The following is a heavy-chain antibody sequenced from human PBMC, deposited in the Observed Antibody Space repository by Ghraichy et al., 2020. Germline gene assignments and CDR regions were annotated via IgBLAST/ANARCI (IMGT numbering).Heavy chain of an antibody. Sequence: SETLSLTCAVYGGSFSGYYWSWIRQPPGKGLEWIGEINHSGSTNYNPSLKSRVTISVDTSKNQFSLKLSSVTAADTAVYYCARGGGVTHPLIMITFGGVGSFYYFDYWGQGTLVTVSS. CDR1: GGSFSGYY. D-gene: IGHD3-16*01. CDR3: ARGGGVTHPLIMITFGGVGSFYYFDY. CDR2: INHSGST. J-gene: IGHJ4*02. V-gene: IGHV4-34*01.